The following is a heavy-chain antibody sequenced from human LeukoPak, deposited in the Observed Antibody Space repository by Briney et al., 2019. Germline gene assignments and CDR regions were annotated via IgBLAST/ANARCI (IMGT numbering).Heavy chain of an antibody. V-gene: IGHV4-59*01. CDR1: GGSISSYY. CDR2: IYYSGST. CDR3: AGTPADYGDFPNWFDH. D-gene: IGHD4-17*01. J-gene: IGHJ5*02. Sequence: SETLSLTCPVSGGSISSYYWSWLRQPPGKGLEWIGYIYYSGSTNYNPSLKSRVTISVDTSKNQYSLMLRSVTAAAAAVYYCAGTPADYGDFPNWFDHWGQGTLVTVSS.